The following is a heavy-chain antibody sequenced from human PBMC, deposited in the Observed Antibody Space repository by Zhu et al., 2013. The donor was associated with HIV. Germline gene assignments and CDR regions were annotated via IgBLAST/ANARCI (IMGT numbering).Heavy chain of an antibody. D-gene: IGHD4-17*01. J-gene: IGHJ4*02. CDR3: ARKGYGDFAPLDY. V-gene: IGHV3-53*01. Sequence: EVQLVESGGGLIQPGGSLRLSCVVSGFSVSSNDMSWVRQAPGKGLEWVSIIYSGGTTYYADSVKGRFTTSRDNSKNTLYLQTNSLRAEDTAVYYCARKGYGDFAPLDYWGQGTLVTVSS. CDR1: GFSVSSND. CDR2: IYSGGTT.